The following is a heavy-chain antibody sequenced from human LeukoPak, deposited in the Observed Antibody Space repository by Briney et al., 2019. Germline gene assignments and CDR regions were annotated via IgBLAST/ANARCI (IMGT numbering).Heavy chain of an antibody. CDR3: ARVSAAHIYGLDV. CDR2: ISHDESNK. V-gene: IGHV3-30*03. J-gene: IGHJ6*02. Sequence: PGRSLRLSCAASGFIFSGYGMHWVRQAPGKGLEWVALISHDESNKHYADSVKGRFTISRDNSKDTLYLQMNSLRAGDTAVYYCARVSAAHIYGLDVWGQGTTVTVSS. CDR1: GFIFSGYG.